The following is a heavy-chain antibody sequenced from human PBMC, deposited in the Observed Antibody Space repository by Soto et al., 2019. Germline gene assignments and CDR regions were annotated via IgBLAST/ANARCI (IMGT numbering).Heavy chain of an antibody. Sequence: ASVEVSCKXSGYTFTGYYMHWVRQAPGQGLEWMGWINPNSGGTNYAQKFQGRVTMTRDTSISTAYMELSRLRSDDTAVYYCATSLIYHDSSGYYFEDYYYGMDVWGQGTTVTVSS. CDR3: ATSLIYHDSSGYYFEDYYYGMDV. D-gene: IGHD3-22*01. CDR2: INPNSGGT. CDR1: GYTFTGYY. V-gene: IGHV1-2*02. J-gene: IGHJ6*02.